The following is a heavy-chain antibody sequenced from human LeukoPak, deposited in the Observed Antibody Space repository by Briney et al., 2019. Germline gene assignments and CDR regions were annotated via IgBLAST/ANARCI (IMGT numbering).Heavy chain of an antibody. CDR2: MNPNSGNT. Sequence: ASVKVSCKASGYTFTSYDINWVRQATGQGLERMGWMNPNSGNTGYAQKFQGRVTMTRNTSISTAYMELSSLRSEDTAVYYCARGVMVRGVYYYCYMDVWGKGTTVTVSS. CDR3: ARGVMVRGVYYYCYMDV. V-gene: IGHV1-8*01. D-gene: IGHD3-10*01. J-gene: IGHJ6*03. CDR1: GYTFTSYD.